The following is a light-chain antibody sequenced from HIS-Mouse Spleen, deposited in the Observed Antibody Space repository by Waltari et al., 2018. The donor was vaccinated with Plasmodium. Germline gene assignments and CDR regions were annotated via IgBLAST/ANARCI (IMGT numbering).Light chain of an antibody. CDR3: YSTDSSGNHRV. J-gene: IGLJ3*02. Sequence: SYELTQTPSVSVSPGQTARIPCPGDALPKKDAFWYRQKSGQAPVRVIYEDSKRPSGIPERFSGSSSGTMATLTIRGAQVEDEADYYCYSTDSSGNHRVFGGGTKLTVL. CDR2: EDS. CDR1: ALPKKD. V-gene: IGLV3-10*01.